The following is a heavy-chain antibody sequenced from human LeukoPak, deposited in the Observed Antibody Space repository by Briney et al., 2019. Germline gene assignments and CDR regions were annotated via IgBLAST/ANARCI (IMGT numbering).Heavy chain of an antibody. V-gene: IGHV3-48*04. CDR3: ARCGAAAGIQPSYGMDV. J-gene: IGHJ6*02. Sequence: PGGSLRLSCAASGFTFSSYNMNWVRQAPGKGLEWVSDISSSGSTIYFADSVKGRFTISRDNAKNSLYLQMNSLRAEDTAVYYCARCGAAAGIQPSYGMDVWGQGTTVTVSS. CDR1: GFTFSSYN. D-gene: IGHD6-13*01. CDR2: ISSSGSTI.